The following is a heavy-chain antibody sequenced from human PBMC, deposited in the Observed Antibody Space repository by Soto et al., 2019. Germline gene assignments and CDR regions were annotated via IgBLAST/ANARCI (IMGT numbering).Heavy chain of an antibody. CDR1: GFTFSSYG. V-gene: IGHV3-30*18. CDR3: AKGDCTNGVCYFPYYYYGMDV. Sequence: SLRLSCAASGFTFSSYGMHWVRQAPGKGLEWVAVISYDGSNKYYADSVKGRFTISRDNSKNTLYLQMNSLRAEDTAVYYCAKGDCTNGVCYFPYYYYGMDVWGQGTTVTVSS. J-gene: IGHJ6*02. D-gene: IGHD2-8*01. CDR2: ISYDGSNK.